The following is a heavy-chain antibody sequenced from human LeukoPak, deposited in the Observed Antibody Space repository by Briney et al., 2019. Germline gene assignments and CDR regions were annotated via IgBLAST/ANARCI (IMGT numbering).Heavy chain of an antibody. CDR3: AGLYSGYDYVDY. J-gene: IGHJ4*02. CDR1: GGSISSYY. Sequence: PSETLSLTRTVSGGSISSYYWSWIRQPPGKGLEWIGYIYYSGSTNYNPSLKSRVTISVDTSKNQFSLKLSSVTAADTAVYYCAGLYSGYDYVDYWGQGTLVTVSS. V-gene: IGHV4-59*01. D-gene: IGHD5-12*01. CDR2: IYYSGST.